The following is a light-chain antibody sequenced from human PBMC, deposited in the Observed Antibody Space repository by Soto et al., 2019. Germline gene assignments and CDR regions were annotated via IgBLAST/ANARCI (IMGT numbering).Light chain of an antibody. Sequence: EIVLTQSPGTLSLSPGERATLSCRASQSVSSSYLAWYQQKPGQAPRLLIYGASSRAAGIPDRFSGSGSGTDFTLTISRLEPEDFAVYYCQTYGSSPQWTFGQGTKVDIK. CDR2: GAS. CDR3: QTYGSSPQWT. J-gene: IGKJ1*01. CDR1: QSVSSSY. V-gene: IGKV3-20*01.